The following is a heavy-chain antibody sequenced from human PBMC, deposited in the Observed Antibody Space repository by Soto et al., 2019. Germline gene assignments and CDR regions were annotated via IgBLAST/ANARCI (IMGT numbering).Heavy chain of an antibody. Sequence: GGSLRLSCAASGFTFSSYGMHWVRQAPGKGLEWVAVIWYDGSNKYYADSVKGRFTISRDNSKNTLYLQMNSLRAEDTAVYYCARDPIRYAGYYYGMDVWGQGTTVTVSS. D-gene: IGHD2-2*02. CDR1: GFTFSSYG. V-gene: IGHV3-33*01. J-gene: IGHJ6*02. CDR2: IWYDGSNK. CDR3: ARDPIRYAGYYYGMDV.